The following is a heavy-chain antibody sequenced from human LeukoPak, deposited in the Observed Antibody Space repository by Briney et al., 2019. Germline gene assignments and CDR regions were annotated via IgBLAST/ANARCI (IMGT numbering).Heavy chain of an antibody. CDR2: INHSGST. J-gene: IGHJ5*02. Sequence: SETLSLTCAVYGGSFSGYYWSWIRQPPGEGLEWIGEINHSGSTNYNPSLKSRVTISVDTSKNQFSLKLSSVTAADTAVYYCARAYSSSWYPNWFDPWGQGTLVTVSS. D-gene: IGHD6-13*01. CDR1: GGSFSGYY. CDR3: ARAYSSSWYPNWFDP. V-gene: IGHV4-34*01.